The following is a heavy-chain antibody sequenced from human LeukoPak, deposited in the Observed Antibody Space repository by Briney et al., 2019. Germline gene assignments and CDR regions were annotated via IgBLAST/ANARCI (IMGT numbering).Heavy chain of an antibody. CDR1: GFTFSSYA. D-gene: IGHD6-19*01. Sequence: GGSLRLSCAASGFTFSSYAMSWVRQAPGKGLVWVSRINSDGSSTSYADSVKGRYTISRDNAKNTLYLQMNSQRAEDTAVYYCARVRYSSGWRNSMVAFDIWGQGTMVTVSS. J-gene: IGHJ3*02. CDR3: ARVRYSSGWRNSMVAFDI. V-gene: IGHV3-74*01. CDR2: INSDGSST.